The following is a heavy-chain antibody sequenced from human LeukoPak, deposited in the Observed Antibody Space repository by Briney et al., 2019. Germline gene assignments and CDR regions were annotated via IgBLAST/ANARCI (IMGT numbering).Heavy chain of an antibody. V-gene: IGHV4-4*07. Sequence: PLETLSLTCTVSGGSISSYYWSWIRQPAGKGLEWIGRIYTSGSTNYNPSLKSRVTMSVDTSKNQFSLKLSSVTAADTAVYYCARWVIPGCSSTSCYPDAFDIWGQGTMVTVSS. CDR3: ARWVIPGCSSTSCYPDAFDI. CDR1: GGSISSYY. D-gene: IGHD2-2*01. J-gene: IGHJ3*02. CDR2: IYTSGST.